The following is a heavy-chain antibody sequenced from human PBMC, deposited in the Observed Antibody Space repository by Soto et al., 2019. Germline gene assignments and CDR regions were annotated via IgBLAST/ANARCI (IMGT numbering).Heavy chain of an antibody. CDR3: ARDAHPGAAAGNINWFDP. V-gene: IGHV4-31*03. D-gene: IGHD6-13*01. CDR2: IYYSGST. CDR1: GGSISSGGYY. Sequence: KPSETLSLTCTVSGGSISSGGYYWSWIRQHPGKGLEWIGYIYYSGSTYYNPSLKSRVTISVDTSKNQFSLKLSSVTAADTAVYYCARDAHPGAAAGNINWFDPWGQGTLVTVSS. J-gene: IGHJ5*02.